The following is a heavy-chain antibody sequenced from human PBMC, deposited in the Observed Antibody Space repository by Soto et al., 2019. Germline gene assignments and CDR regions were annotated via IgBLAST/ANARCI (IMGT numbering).Heavy chain of an antibody. J-gene: IGHJ4*02. V-gene: IGHV1-18*01. CDR2: ISAYNGNT. CDR3: ARAGSTYYYDSSGVDY. D-gene: IGHD3-22*01. Sequence: ASVKVSCKASGYTFTSYDISWVRQAPGQGLEWMGWISAYNGNTNYAQKLQGRVTMTTDTSTSTAYMELRSLRSDDTAVYYCARAGSTYYYDSSGVDYWGQGTLVTVSS. CDR1: GYTFTSYD.